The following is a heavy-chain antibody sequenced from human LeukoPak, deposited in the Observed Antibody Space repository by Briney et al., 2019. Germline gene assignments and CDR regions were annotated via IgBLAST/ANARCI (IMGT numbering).Heavy chain of an antibody. CDR3: AREGDGYRDFDY. CDR2: ISSNGGST. Sequence: GGSLRLSCAASGFTFSSYAMHWVRQAPGKGLEYVSAISSNGGSTHYANSVKGRLTIFRDNSKNTLYLQTGSLRAEDMAVYYCAREGDGYRDFDYWGQGTLVTVSS. J-gene: IGHJ4*02. CDR1: GFTFSSYA. D-gene: IGHD5-24*01. V-gene: IGHV3-64*01.